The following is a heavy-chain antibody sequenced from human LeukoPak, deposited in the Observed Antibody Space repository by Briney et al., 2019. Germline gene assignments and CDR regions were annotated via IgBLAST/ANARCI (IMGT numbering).Heavy chain of an antibody. V-gene: IGHV3-23*01. Sequence: GGSLRLSCAASGFTFSSYAMSWVRQAPGKGLEWVSGNSGSGGRTYYADSVKGRFTISRDNSKNTLYLQMNSLRAEDTAVYYCAKGDTVVVPAAFFDYWGQGTLVTVSS. CDR1: GFTFSSYA. CDR3: AKGDTVVVPAAFFDY. J-gene: IGHJ4*02. D-gene: IGHD2-2*01. CDR2: NSGSGGRT.